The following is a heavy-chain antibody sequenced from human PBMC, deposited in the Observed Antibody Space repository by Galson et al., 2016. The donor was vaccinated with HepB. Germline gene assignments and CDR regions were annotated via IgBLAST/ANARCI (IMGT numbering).Heavy chain of an antibody. J-gene: IGHJ6*02. CDR2: IYSGGST. CDR3: SRGGRDTAMAYYYFGMDV. Sequence: SLRLSCAASGFTVSSNYMSWVRQAPGKGLEWVSVIYSGGSTYYADSVKGRFTISRDNSKNTLYLQMNSLRAEATAVYYCSRGGRDTAMAYYYFGMDVWGQGTTVTVSS. V-gene: IGHV3-66*01. CDR1: GFTVSSNY. D-gene: IGHD5-18*01.